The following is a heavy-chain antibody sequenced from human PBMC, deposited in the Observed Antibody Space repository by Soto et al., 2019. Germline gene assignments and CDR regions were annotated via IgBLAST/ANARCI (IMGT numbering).Heavy chain of an antibody. CDR3: AKSFSSNWYDYFNS. CDR1: GFTFTRYS. Sequence: GSLRLSCAASGFTFTRYSMNWVRQAPGKGLEWVSSISSTTNYIYYGDSMKGRFTISRDNGKNTLYLQMNSLRAEDTALYYCAKSFSSNWYDYFNSWGQGSLVTVSS. V-gene: IGHV3-21*04. CDR2: ISSTTNYI. J-gene: IGHJ4*02. D-gene: IGHD6-13*01.